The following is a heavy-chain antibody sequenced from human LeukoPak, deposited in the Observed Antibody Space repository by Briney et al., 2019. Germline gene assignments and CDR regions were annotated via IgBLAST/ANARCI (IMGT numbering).Heavy chain of an antibody. J-gene: IGHJ4*02. CDR2: ISGSGDNT. CDR1: GFSFSSYA. V-gene: IGHV3-23*01. CDR3: ARDRVSMIRGVTAFDY. D-gene: IGHD3-10*01. Sequence: QPGGSLRHSCAASGFSFSSYAMSWVRQAPGKGLEWVSSISGSGDNTYYAESVKGRFTISRDNSKNTLFLQMNSLRAEDTAVYYCARDRVSMIRGVTAFDYWGQGTLVTVSS.